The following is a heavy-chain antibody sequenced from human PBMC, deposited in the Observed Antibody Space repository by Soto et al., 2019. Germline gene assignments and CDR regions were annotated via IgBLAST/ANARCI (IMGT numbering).Heavy chain of an antibody. D-gene: IGHD3-3*01. J-gene: IGHJ5*02. CDR3: ARVGERLPFFFGGVPPRAPNWFDH. CDR1: GYTFTGYY. V-gene: IGHV1-2*02. CDR2: INPNSGGT. Sequence: ASVKVSCKASGYTFTGYYMHWVRQAPGQGLEWMGWINPNSGGTNYAQKFQGRVTMTRDTSISTAYMEMSRLRSEDTAVYYCARVGERLPFFFGGVPPRAPNWFDHWGQGTLVTVSS.